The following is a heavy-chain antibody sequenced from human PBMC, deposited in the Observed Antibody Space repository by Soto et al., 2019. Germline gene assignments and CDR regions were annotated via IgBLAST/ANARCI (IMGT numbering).Heavy chain of an antibody. CDR3: ARDEVCSGGSCYVY. D-gene: IGHD2-15*01. Sequence: QVQLVQSGAEVKKPGSSVKVSCKASGGTFSSYAISWVRQAPGQGLEWMGGIIPIFGTANYAQKFQGRVTITADESTSTAYMGLSSLRSEDTAVYYCARDEVCSGGSCYVYWGQGTLVTVSS. J-gene: IGHJ4*02. CDR1: GGTFSSYA. CDR2: IIPIFGTA. V-gene: IGHV1-69*01.